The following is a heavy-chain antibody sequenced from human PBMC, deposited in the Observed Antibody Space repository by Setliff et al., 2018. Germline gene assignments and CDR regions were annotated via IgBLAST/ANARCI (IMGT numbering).Heavy chain of an antibody. CDR2: ISTSSSNI. V-gene: IGHV3-48*01. CDR3: ARDVLQFLAWPQYFQH. D-gene: IGHD3-3*01. CDR1: GFTFSSYS. Sequence: GGSLRLSCAASGFTFSSYSMTWVRQAPGKGLEWVSYISTSSSNIYYADSLQGRFTISRDIAKNSLYLQMTSLRTEETAVYSGARDVLQFLAWPQYFQHWGQGTLVTVSS. J-gene: IGHJ1*01.